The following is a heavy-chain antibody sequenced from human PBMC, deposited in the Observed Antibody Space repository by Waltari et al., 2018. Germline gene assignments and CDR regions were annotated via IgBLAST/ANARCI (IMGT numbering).Heavy chain of an antibody. CDR3: ASDTGALWMDV. Sequence: QVQLVQSGAEVKTPWASVNISCKTYEYTFTSSYVHWVQQAPGQGLEWMGISNPSGGSTIYAQKFQGRVTMTRDTSTSTVYMELSSLRSEDTAVYYCASDTGALWMDVWGQGTTVTVSS. J-gene: IGHJ6*02. CDR2: SNPSGGST. D-gene: IGHD2-21*01. CDR1: EYTFTSSY. V-gene: IGHV1-46*01.